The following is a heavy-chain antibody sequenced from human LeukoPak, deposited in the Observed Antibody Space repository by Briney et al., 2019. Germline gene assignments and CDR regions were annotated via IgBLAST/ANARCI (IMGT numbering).Heavy chain of an antibody. D-gene: IGHD3-22*01. J-gene: IGHJ1*01. CDR3: ARAPSEIGGYYPEYFRH. Sequence: GGSLRLSCAASGFIFSRHAMSWVRQAPGKRLEWVSTTGLESVHTLCADSVQGRFTVSRDNSRNTLDLQMNSLRAEDTGAYYCARAPSEIGGYYPEYFRHWGQGTLATVSS. CDR1: GFIFSRHA. CDR2: TGLESVHT. V-gene: IGHV3-23*01.